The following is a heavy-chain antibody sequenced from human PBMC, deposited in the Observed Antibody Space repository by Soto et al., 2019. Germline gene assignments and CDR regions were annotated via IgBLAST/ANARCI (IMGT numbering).Heavy chain of an antibody. Sequence: GESLKISCKGSGYSFTSYWIGWVRQMPGKGLEWMGIIYPGDSDTRYSPSFQAKVTISADKSISTAYLQWSSVKASNTAMYYCTRRGRDTAMVAGSWLDPWGQGTLVTVSS. CDR1: GYSFTSYW. CDR2: IYPGDSDT. CDR3: TRRGRDTAMVAGSWLDP. D-gene: IGHD5-18*01. J-gene: IGHJ5*02. V-gene: IGHV5-51*01.